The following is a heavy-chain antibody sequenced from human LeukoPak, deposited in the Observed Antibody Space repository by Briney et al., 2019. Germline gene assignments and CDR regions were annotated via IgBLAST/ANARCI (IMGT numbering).Heavy chain of an antibody. Sequence: PGGSLRLSCAASGFTFSSYWMSWVRQAPGKGLEWVANIKQDGSEKYYVDSVKGRFTISRDNAKNSLYLQMNSLRDEDTAIYYCAKDTKRYYYDSSVLFDDWGQGTLVTVSS. CDR1: GFTFSSYW. V-gene: IGHV3-7*03. CDR2: IKQDGSEK. D-gene: IGHD3-22*01. J-gene: IGHJ4*02. CDR3: AKDTKRYYYDSSVLFDD.